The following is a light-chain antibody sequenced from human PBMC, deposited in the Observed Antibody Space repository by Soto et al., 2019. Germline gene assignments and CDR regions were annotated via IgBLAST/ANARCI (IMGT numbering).Light chain of an antibody. Sequence: DIVMTQSPSTLSASAGDRATLSCRASQSVRRDLAWYQQKPGRAPSLIIYDASTLARGVPARFSGSGSGTEFTLTISNLQSDDFAVYYCQQFKNCAWTFGQGTKVDI. CDR1: QSVRRD. CDR3: QQFKNCAWT. CDR2: DAS. J-gene: IGKJ1*01. V-gene: IGKV1-5*01.